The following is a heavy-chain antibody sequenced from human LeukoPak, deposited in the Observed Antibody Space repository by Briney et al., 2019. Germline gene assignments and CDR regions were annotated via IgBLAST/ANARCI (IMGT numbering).Heavy chain of an antibody. CDR2: IIPILGVA. J-gene: IGHJ4*02. CDR1: GGTFSSYA. Sequence: SVKVSCKASGGTFSSYAISWVRQALGQGLEWMGRIIPILGVANYAQKFQGRVTITADKSTSTAYMELSSLRSEDTAVYYCARDHSSGYPYWGQGTLVTVSS. CDR3: ARDHSSGYPY. D-gene: IGHD3-22*01. V-gene: IGHV1-69*04.